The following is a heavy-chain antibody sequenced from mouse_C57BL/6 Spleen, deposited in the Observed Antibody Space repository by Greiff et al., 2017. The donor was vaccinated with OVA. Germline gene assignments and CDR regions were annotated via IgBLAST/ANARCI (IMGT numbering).Heavy chain of an antibody. Sequence: VQLQQPGAELVKPGASVKLSCKASGYTFTSYWMQWVKQRPGQGLEWIGEIDPSDSYTNYNQKFKGKATWTEDKAARTAYMQMSRLTSEDTAVDYGARKGFGIGSHHCDDWGKGTTLTVSS. CDR2: IDPSDSYT. CDR3: ARKGFGIGSHHCDD. D-gene: IGHD1-1*02. V-gene: IGHV1-50*01. CDR1: GYTFTSYW. J-gene: IGHJ2*01.